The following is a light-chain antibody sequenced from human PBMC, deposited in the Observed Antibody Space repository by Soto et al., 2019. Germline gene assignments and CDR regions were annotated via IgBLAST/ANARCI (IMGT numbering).Light chain of an antibody. V-gene: IGKV1-33*01. J-gene: IGKJ1*01. CDR2: DAS. Sequence: DIQMTQSPSSLSASVGDRVTITCQASQDITNFLNWYQQKPGKAPKLLIYDASNLETGVPSRFSGSGSGTDFTFTISRLQTEDIATYYCQQYDILPWTFGQGTKVEIK. CDR1: QDITNF. CDR3: QQYDILPWT.